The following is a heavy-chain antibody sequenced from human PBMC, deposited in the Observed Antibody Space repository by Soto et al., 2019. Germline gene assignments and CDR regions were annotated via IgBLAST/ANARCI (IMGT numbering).Heavy chain of an antibody. V-gene: IGHV3-13*01. CDR3: AKSQEIGTHFFDS. CDR1: GFTFSGFD. CDR2: IGTAGDT. D-gene: IGHD6-13*01. Sequence: GGSLRLSCEASGFTFSGFDMHWVRQPTGKGLEWVSSIGTAGDTYYAVSVKGRFTISRDNAKNSLSLQMNSLRAGDMAVYFCAKSQEIGTHFFDSWGQGTHVTVSP. J-gene: IGHJ4*02.